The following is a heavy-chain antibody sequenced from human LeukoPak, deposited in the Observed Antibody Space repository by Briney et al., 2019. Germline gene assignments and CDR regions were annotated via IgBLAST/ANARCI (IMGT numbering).Heavy chain of an antibody. CDR2: INSDGSST. CDR1: GFTFSSYW. D-gene: IGHD3-10*01. J-gene: IGHJ4*02. V-gene: IGHV3-74*01. Sequence: GGSLRLSCAASGFTFSSYWMHWVRQAPGKGLVWVSRINSDGSSTSYADSVKGRFTISRDNAKNTLYLQMNSLRAEDTAVYYCAKAYPLNYYGSGSYYSYWGQGTLVTVSS. CDR3: AKAYPLNYYGSGSYYSY.